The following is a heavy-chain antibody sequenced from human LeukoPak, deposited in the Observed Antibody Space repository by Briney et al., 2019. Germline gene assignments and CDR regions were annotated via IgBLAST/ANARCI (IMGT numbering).Heavy chain of an antibody. D-gene: IGHD4-11*01. CDR3: ARDSKLTTVTPVDY. J-gene: IGHJ4*02. Sequence: GGSLRLSCAASGLTFSYYSMNWVRQAPGKGLEWVSFISSSSSYIYYADSVKGRFTISRDNAKNSLYLQMNSLRAEDTAVYYCARDSKLTTVTPVDYWGQGTLVTVSS. V-gene: IGHV3-21*01. CDR2: ISSSSSYI. CDR1: GLTFSYYS.